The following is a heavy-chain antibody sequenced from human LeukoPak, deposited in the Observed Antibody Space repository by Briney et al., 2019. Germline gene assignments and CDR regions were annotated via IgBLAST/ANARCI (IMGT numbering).Heavy chain of an antibody. CDR1: GFTFSSYS. V-gene: IGHV3-7*03. D-gene: IGHD3-10*01. CDR3: ARAGGGVPFDY. J-gene: IGHJ4*02. CDR2: IKQDGSEK. Sequence: AGGSLRLSCAASGFTFSSYSMNWVRQAPGKGLEWVANIKQDGSEKYYVDSVKGRFTISRDNAKNSLYLQMNSLRAEDTAVYYCARAGGGVPFDYWGQGTLVTVSS.